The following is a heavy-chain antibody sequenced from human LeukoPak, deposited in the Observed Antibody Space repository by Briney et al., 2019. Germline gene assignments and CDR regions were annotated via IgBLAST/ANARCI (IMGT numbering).Heavy chain of an antibody. J-gene: IGHJ4*02. CDR3: AKDASGSPYYFDY. CDR1: RFTFSSHA. CDR2: ISAGGGAT. Sequence: GGSLRLSCPTSRFTFSSHAMSWVRQAPGKGLEWVSAISAGGGATYYADSVKGMFTIYRDNSKTTLYLQMNSLRADDTAVYYCAKDASGSPYYFDYWGQGTLVTVSS. V-gene: IGHV3-23*01. D-gene: IGHD3-10*01.